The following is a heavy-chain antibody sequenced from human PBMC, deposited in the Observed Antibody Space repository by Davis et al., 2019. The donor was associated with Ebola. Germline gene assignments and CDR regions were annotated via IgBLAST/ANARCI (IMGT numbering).Heavy chain of an antibody. Sequence: PSETLSLTCTVSGGSISSYYWSWIRQPAGKGLEWIGRIYTSGSTNYNPSLKSRVTISVDTSKNQFSLKLSSVTAADTAVYYCARARPRWLQDNWFDPWGQGTLVTVSS. CDR2: IYTSGST. CDR1: GGSISSYY. CDR3: ARARPRWLQDNWFDP. J-gene: IGHJ5*02. V-gene: IGHV4-4*07. D-gene: IGHD5-24*01.